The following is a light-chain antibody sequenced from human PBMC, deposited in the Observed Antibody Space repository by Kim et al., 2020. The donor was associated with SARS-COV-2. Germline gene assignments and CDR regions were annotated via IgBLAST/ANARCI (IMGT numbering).Light chain of an antibody. J-gene: IGKJ1*01. CDR1: QSVNSSN. CDR3: RQYGTTSRS. CDR2: GAS. V-gene: IGKV3-20*01. Sequence: EIVLTQSPGTLSLSPGERATLSCRASQSVNSSNLAWYQQKPGQPHRLLIYGASNRATSIPDRFSGSRSGTDFTLNISRLESEDLTVYFCRQYGTTSRSFGQGAKM.